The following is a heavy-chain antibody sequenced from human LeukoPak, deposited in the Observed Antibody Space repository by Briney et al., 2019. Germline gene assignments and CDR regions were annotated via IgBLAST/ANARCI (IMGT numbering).Heavy chain of an antibody. CDR1: GFTFSSYT. CDR3: ARVDRGWYGPAYYFDY. J-gene: IGHJ4*02. V-gene: IGHV3-20*04. D-gene: IGHD6-19*01. Sequence: GGSLRLSCAASGFTFSSYTMNWVRHVPGKGLEWVSGINWNGGSRDYGDSVRGRFTISRDNAKNSLYLQMNSLRAEDTAVYYCARVDRGWYGPAYYFDYWGQGTLVTVSS. CDR2: INWNGGSR.